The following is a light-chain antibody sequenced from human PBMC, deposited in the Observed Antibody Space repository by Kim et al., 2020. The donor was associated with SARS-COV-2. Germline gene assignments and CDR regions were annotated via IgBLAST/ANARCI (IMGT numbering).Light chain of an antibody. CDR2: DAA. V-gene: IGKV3-11*01. Sequence: FPGESATLSCRASHSIDISSAWYQQTPGRAPRLLIYDAAIRAAGIPDRFSASGSGTDFTLTIDSLAPEDFAVYYCQQRGNWPPALTFGGGTKLEIK. J-gene: IGKJ4*01. CDR3: QQRGNWPPALT. CDR1: HSIDIS.